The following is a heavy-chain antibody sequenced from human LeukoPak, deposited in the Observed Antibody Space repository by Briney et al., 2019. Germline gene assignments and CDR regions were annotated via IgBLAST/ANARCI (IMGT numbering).Heavy chain of an antibody. D-gene: IGHD6-19*01. V-gene: IGHV1-18*01. CDR2: ISAYNGNT. Sequence: ASVKVSCKVSGYTLTELSMHLVRQAPGQGLEWMGWISAYNGNTNYAQKLQGRVTMTTDTSTSPAYMELRSLRSDDTAVYYCARDFTFSSGWTVFDYWGQGTLVTVSS. J-gene: IGHJ4*02. CDR3: ARDFTFSSGWTVFDY. CDR1: GYTLTELS.